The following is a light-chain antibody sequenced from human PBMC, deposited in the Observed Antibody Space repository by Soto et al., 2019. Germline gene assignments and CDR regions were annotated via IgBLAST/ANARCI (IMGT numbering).Light chain of an antibody. V-gene: IGLV4-69*01. CDR2: LNSDGSH. CDR1: SGHSSYA. J-gene: IGLJ2*01. CDR3: QTWGSGIRV. Sequence: QPVLTQSPSASASLGASVKLTCTLSSGHSSYAIAWHQQQPEKGPRYLMKLNSDGSHSKGDGIPDRFSGSSSGAERYLTISSVQSEDEADYYCQTWGSGIRVSGGGTKLTVL.